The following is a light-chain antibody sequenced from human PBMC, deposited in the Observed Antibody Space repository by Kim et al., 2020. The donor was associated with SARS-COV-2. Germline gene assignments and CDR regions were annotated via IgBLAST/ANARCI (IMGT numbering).Light chain of an antibody. CDR2: DAS. J-gene: IGKJ4*01. Sequence: ASVGDSFTFTGRASQHIRHYLNWYQQRPGKAPKLLIYDASNLEPGVPSRFSGSGSGPDFTFTISSLQPEDTATYYCKQYDDLRPTVGGGTKVDIK. CDR1: QHIRHY. V-gene: IGKV1-33*01. CDR3: KQYDDLRPT.